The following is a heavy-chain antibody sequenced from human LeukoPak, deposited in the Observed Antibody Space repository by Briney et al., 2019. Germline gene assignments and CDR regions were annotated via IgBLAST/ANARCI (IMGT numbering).Heavy chain of an antibody. CDR1: GFTFSSYG. D-gene: IGHD3-10*01. J-gene: IGHJ4*02. CDR3: ARDPGPTLVRGVISYFDY. V-gene: IGHV3-33*01. CDR2: IWYDGTNK. Sequence: PRRSLRLSCAASGFTFSSYGMHWVRQAPGKGLEWVAVIWYDGTNKYYADSVKGRFTISRDKSKNTLDLQMNSLRVEDTAVYYCARDPGPTLVRGVISYFDYWGQGTLVTVSS.